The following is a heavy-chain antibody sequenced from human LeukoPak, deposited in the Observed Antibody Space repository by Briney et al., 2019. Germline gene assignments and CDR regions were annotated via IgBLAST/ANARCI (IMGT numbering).Heavy chain of an antibody. CDR1: GFPFNSYP. Sequence: PGGSLRLSCAASGFPFNSYPMSGVRQAPGRGLEWVSDFSDSGGSTYYADSVKGRFTISRDNSKNTLYLQMNSLRAEDTPVYYCANHRGFGELFGYWGQGTLVTVSS. CDR2: FSDSGGST. V-gene: IGHV3-23*01. D-gene: IGHD3-10*01. CDR3: ANHRGFGELFGY. J-gene: IGHJ4*02.